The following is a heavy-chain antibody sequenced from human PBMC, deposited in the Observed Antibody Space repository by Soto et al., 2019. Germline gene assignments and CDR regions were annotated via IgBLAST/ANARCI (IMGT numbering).Heavy chain of an antibody. CDR3: ARKNDFPRGSFYYSGLDV. J-gene: IGHJ6*02. D-gene: IGHD3-3*01. CDR1: GGSISSGGYY. CDR2: IYRSGNA. Sequence: QLQLQESGPGLVKPSQTLSLTCTVSGGSISSGGYYWSWIRQLPGKGLEWMGYIYRSGNAYYNPSLESCMTISVDPSKIHLSLKLPSVTAADTAVSYCARKNDFPRGSFYYSGLDVWGHGTTVTVSS. V-gene: IGHV4-31*03.